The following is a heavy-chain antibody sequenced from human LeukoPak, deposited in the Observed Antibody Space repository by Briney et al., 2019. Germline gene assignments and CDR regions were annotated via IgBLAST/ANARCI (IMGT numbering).Heavy chain of an antibody. CDR1: GGSISSGGYS. CDR2: IYHSGST. J-gene: IGHJ4*02. V-gene: IGHV4-30-2*01. Sequence: SETLSLTCAVPGGSISSGGYSWSWIRQPPGKGLEWIGYIYHSGSTYYNPSLKSRVSISVDRSKNQFSLTLSSVTAADTAVYYCARGSGYPAYYFDYWGQGTLVTVSS. CDR3: ARGSGYPAYYFDY. D-gene: IGHD5-18*01.